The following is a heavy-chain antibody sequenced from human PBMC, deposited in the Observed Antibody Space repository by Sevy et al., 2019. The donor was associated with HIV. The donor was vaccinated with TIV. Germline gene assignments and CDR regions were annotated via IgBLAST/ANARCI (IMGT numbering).Heavy chain of an antibody. V-gene: IGHV3-7*01. CDR1: GFTFSTYW. CDR2: IKEDGSAK. Sequence: GGSLRLSCAASGFTFSTYWMTWVRQAPGQGLEWVANIKEDGSAKYYVDSVKGRFTISRDNAKNSLYLQVNNLRAEDTAVYYWARDSPGDGGYAHWGQGTLVTVSS. D-gene: IGHD5-12*01. J-gene: IGHJ1*01. CDR3: ARDSPGDGGYAH.